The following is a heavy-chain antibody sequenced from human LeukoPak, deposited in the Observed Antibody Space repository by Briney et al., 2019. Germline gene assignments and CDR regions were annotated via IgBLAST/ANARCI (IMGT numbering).Heavy chain of an antibody. CDR2: VFYSGST. J-gene: IGHJ4*02. CDR3: ARLWSTDCSGGSCPHQPNY. V-gene: IGHV4-39*01. CDR1: GGSISSSSYH. Sequence: SETLSLTCTVSGGSISSSSYHWGWIRQPPGKGLEWIGSVFYSGSTYYNPSLKSRVTMSVDTSKNQFSLKLSSVIAADTAAYYCARLWSTDCSGGSCPHQPNYWGQGTLVTVSS. D-gene: IGHD2-15*01.